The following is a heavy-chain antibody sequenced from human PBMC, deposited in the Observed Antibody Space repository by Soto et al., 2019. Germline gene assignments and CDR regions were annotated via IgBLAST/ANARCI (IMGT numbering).Heavy chain of an antibody. J-gene: IGHJ6*02. V-gene: IGHV3-21*01. D-gene: IGHD3-3*01. CDR1: GFTFSSYS. Sequence: GGSLRLSCAASGFTFSSYSMNWVRQAPGKGLEWVSSISSSSSYIYYADSVKGRFTISRDNGKNSLYLQMNSLRAEDTAVYYCARATYYDFWSGYRRDGMDVWGQGTTVTVSS. CDR2: ISSSSSYI. CDR3: ARATYYDFWSGYRRDGMDV.